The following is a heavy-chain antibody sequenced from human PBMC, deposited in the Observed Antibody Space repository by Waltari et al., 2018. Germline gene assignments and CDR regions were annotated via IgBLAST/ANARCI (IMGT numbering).Heavy chain of an antibody. CDR1: GYPLTAYY. CDR2: INANTGDS. D-gene: IGHD1-1*01. V-gene: IGHV1-2*02. J-gene: IGHJ4*02. CDR3: ARETLPGNKIIDY. Sequence: QVQLVQSGAEVKEPGASVKVSCKTSGYPLTAYYLHWVRQAPGQGLEWMAWINANTGDSKSAQTFQGRVTVTRDTSITTAYLELSGLRSDDTALYYCARETLPGNKIIDYWGQGTLVTVSS.